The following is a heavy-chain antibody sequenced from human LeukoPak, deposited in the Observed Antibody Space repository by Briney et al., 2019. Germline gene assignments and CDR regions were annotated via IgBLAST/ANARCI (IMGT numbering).Heavy chain of an antibody. CDR3: ARVFDYGDYEIDY. Sequence: AASVKVSFKASGYTFTGYYMHWVRQAPGQGLEWMGWINPNSGGTNYAQKFQGRVTMTRDTSISTAYMELSRLRSDDTAVYYCARVFDYGDYEIDYWGQGTLVTVSS. D-gene: IGHD4-17*01. CDR2: INPNSGGT. V-gene: IGHV1-2*02. J-gene: IGHJ4*02. CDR1: GYTFTGYY.